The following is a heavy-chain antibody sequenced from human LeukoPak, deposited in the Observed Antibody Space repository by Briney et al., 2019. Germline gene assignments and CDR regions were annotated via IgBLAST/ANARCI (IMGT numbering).Heavy chain of an antibody. CDR3: AREYDFWSGYFGY. CDR1: GGTVSSYA. J-gene: IGHJ4*02. D-gene: IGHD3-3*01. V-gene: IGHV1-69*06. Sequence: GASVKVSCKASGGTVSSYAIRWVRQAPGQGLEWMGGIIPIFGTANIAQKFQGRVTITAYKSTSTAYMELSSLKSEDTAVYYCAREYDFWSGYFGYWGQGTLVTVSS. CDR2: IIPIFGTA.